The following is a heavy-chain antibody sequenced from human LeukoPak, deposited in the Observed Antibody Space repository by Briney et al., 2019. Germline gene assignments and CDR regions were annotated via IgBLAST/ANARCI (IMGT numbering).Heavy chain of an antibody. V-gene: IGHV3-23*01. J-gene: IGHJ4*02. Sequence: PGGSLRLSCAASGFTFSSYAMSWVRQAPGKGLEWVSAISGSGGSTYYADSVKGRFTISRDTSKNTLYLQINSLRAEYTAVYYCARGRNPHIVVVTAEGLFDYWGEGPLVTVSS. D-gene: IGHD2-21*02. CDR1: GFTFSSYA. CDR2: ISGSGGST. CDR3: ARGRNPHIVVVTAEGLFDY.